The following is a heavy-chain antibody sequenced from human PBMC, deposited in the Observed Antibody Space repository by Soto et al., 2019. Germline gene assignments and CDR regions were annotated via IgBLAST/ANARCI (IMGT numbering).Heavy chain of an antibody. CDR3: ATEKDIVVVSAGWFDP. CDR1: GFTFSSYG. J-gene: IGHJ5*02. V-gene: IGHV3-30*03. Sequence: PGGSLRLSCAASGFTFSSYGMHWVRQAPGKGLEWVAVISYDGSNKYYADSVKGRFTISRDNSKNTLYLQMNSLRAEDTAVYYCATEKDIVVVSAGWFDPWGQGPLVTVYS. D-gene: IGHD2-2*01. CDR2: ISYDGSNK.